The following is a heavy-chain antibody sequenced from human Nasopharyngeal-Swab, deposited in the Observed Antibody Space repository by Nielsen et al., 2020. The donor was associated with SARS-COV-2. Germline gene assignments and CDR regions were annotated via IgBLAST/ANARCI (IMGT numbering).Heavy chain of an antibody. CDR3: ARPMRPMGHYYFGMDV. D-gene: IGHD1-26*01. CDR2: IYPGDSKT. CDR1: GYSITTYW. J-gene: IGHJ6*02. V-gene: IGHV5-51*01. Sequence: SLRLSCKGSGYSITTYWIGWVRQMPVKGLDWMGIIYPGDSKTRYSPSFQGQVTISVDKYSSTAYLQWSRLKASDTAIYYCARPMRPMGHYYFGMDVWGQGTTVTVSS.